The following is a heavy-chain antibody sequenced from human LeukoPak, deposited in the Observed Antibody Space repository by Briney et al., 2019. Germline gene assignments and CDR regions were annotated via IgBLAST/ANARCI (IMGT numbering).Heavy chain of an antibody. V-gene: IGHV1-18*01. CDR3: ARGGSVAGTTLLSY. CDR2: ISAYNGNT. D-gene: IGHD6-19*01. Sequence: ASVKVSCKASGYTFTSYGISWVRPAPGQGLEWMGWISAYNGNTNYAQKLQGRVTMTTDTSTSTAYMELRSLRSDDTAVYYCARGGSVAGTTLLSYWGQGTLVTVSS. J-gene: IGHJ4*02. CDR1: GYTFTSYG.